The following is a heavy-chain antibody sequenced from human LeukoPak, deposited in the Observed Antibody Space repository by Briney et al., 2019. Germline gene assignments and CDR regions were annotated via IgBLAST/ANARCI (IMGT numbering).Heavy chain of an antibody. D-gene: IGHD3-16*01. Sequence: GGSLRLSCAASGFTFSSYATHWVRQAPGKGLEWVAVISFDGSDRYYADSVKGRFTISRDSSKNTLFLQMNSLRAEDTAVYYCAKDDGGATWGYYFDYWGQGTLVTVSS. CDR2: ISFDGSDR. J-gene: IGHJ4*02. CDR3: AKDDGGATWGYYFDY. V-gene: IGHV3-30*04. CDR1: GFTFSSYA.